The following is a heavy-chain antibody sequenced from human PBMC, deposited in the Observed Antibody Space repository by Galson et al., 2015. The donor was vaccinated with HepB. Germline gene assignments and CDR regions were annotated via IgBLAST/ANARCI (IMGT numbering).Heavy chain of an antibody. D-gene: IGHD3-3*01. Sequence: SLRLSCAASGFTFSSYGMHWVRQAPGKGLEWVAVISYDGSNKHYADSVKGRFTISRDNSKNTLYLQMNSLRAEDTAVYYCAKDSFLWSGYRIFHDTVLDYWGQGTLVTVSS. CDR2: ISYDGSNK. CDR1: GFTFSSYG. CDR3: AKDSFLWSGYRIFHDTVLDY. J-gene: IGHJ4*02. V-gene: IGHV3-30*18.